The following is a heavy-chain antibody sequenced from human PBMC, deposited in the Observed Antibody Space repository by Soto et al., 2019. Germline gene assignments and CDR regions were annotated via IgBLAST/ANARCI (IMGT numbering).Heavy chain of an antibody. V-gene: IGHV1-69*02. Sequence: ASVKVSCKASGGTFSSYTISWVRQAPGQGLEWMGRIIPILGIANYAQKFQGRVTITADKSTSTAYMELSSLRSEDTAVYYCAKGEMTTVAQYYYYYYMDVWGKGTTVTVSS. CDR1: GGTFSSYT. D-gene: IGHD4-4*01. CDR2: IIPILGIA. J-gene: IGHJ6*03. CDR3: AKGEMTTVAQYYYYYYMDV.